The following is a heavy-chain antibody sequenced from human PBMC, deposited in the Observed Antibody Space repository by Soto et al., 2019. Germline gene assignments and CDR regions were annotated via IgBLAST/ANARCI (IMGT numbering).Heavy chain of an antibody. Sequence: SVKVSCKASGGTFSSYAISWVRQAPGQGLEWMGGIIPIFGTANYAQKFQGRVTITADESTSTAYMELSSLRAEDTAVYYCARDTGDYGDSPYYYYGMDVWGQGTTVTVSS. J-gene: IGHJ6*02. CDR3: ARDTGDYGDSPYYYYGMDV. CDR2: IIPIFGTA. CDR1: GGTFSSYA. V-gene: IGHV1-69*13. D-gene: IGHD4-17*01.